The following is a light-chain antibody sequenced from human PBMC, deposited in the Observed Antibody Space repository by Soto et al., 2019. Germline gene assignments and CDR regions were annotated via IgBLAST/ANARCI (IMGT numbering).Light chain of an antibody. CDR2: GAS. Sequence: MVLTQSPATLSLSPGERATLSCRARQTVSTYLSWYQHKPGQAPRLLIYGASNRATGIPARFSGSGSGTDFTLTISSLEPEDSAVYYCQQRYNWLTFGGGTKLEI. CDR1: QTVSTY. J-gene: IGKJ4*01. CDR3: QQRYNWLT. V-gene: IGKV3-11*01.